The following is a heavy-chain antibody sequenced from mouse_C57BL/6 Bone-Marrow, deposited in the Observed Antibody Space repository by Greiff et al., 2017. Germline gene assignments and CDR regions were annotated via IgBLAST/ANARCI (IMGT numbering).Heavy chain of an antibody. J-gene: IGHJ3*01. V-gene: IGHV5-6*01. CDR2: ISSGGSYT. CDR3: ARHGGFAY. Sequence: EVQLVESGGDLVKPGGSLKLSCAASGFTFSSYGMSWVRQTPDKRLEWVATISSGGSYTYYPDSVKGRVTISRDNAKNTLYLQMSSLKSEDTAMYYCARHGGFAYWGQGTLVTVSA. CDR1: GFTFSSYG.